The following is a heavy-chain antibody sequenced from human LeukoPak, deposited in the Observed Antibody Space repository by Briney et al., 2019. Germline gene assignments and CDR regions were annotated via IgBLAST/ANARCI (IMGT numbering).Heavy chain of an antibody. CDR2: ISAYNGNT. CDR1: GYTFTSYG. CDR3: ARDREWYYYDSSGYEYYFDY. V-gene: IGHV1-18*01. J-gene: IGHJ4*02. D-gene: IGHD3-22*01. Sequence: ASVKVSCKASGYTFTSYGISWVRQAPGQGLEWMGWISAYNGNTNYARKLQGRVTMTTDTSTSTAYMELRSLRSDDTAVYYCARDREWYYYDSSGYEYYFDYWGQGTLVTVSS.